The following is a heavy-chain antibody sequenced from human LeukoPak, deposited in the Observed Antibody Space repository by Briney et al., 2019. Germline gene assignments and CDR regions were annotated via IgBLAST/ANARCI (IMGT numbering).Heavy chain of an antibody. D-gene: IGHD3-16*01. V-gene: IGHV4-59*01. Sequence: SETLSLTCTVSGGSISSYYWSWIRQPPGKGLEWIGYIYYSGSTNYNPSLKSRVTISVDTSKNQFSLKLSSVTAADTAVYYCARDLGPYNWFDPWGQGTLVTVSS. J-gene: IGHJ5*02. CDR2: IYYSGST. CDR3: ARDLGPYNWFDP. CDR1: GGSISSYY.